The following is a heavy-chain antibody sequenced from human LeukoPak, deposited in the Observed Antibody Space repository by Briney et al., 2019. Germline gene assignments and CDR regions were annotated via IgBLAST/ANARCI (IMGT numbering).Heavy chain of an antibody. V-gene: IGHV3-66*01. CDR2: IYAGGST. J-gene: IGHJ4*01. CDR1: GFRVTNDY. Sequence: PGGSLRLSCAVSGFRVTNDYMNWVRQAPGKGLEWASIIYAGGSTYCADSVKGRFTISRDSSNNTLFLQMSNLRADDSGLYYCATDIRSSPLGFWGHGTLVTVSS. D-gene: IGHD3-9*01. CDR3: ATDIRSSPLGF.